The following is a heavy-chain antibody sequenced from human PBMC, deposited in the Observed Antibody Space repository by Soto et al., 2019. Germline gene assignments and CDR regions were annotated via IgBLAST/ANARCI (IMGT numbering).Heavy chain of an antibody. V-gene: IGHV3-48*04. CDR2: ISSSSSTI. Sequence: GESLKISCAASGFTFSSYSMNWVRQAPGKGLEWVSYISSSSSTIYYADSVKGRFTISRDNAKNSLYLQMNSLRAEDTAVYYCASIYSSGWYYYYGMDVWGQGTTVTVSS. D-gene: IGHD6-19*01. J-gene: IGHJ6*02. CDR3: ASIYSSGWYYYYGMDV. CDR1: GFTFSSYS.